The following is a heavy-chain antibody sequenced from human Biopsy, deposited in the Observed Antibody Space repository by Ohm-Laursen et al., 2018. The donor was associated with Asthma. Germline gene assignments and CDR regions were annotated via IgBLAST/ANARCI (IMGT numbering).Heavy chain of an antibody. V-gene: IGHV3-30-3*01. CDR3: ASQSSGPDFWSGYYYFDY. CDR1: GFNFKTYG. Sequence: SLRLSCAASGFNFKTYGMHWVRQAPGKGLEWIGLISYDGTNKFYADTEMGRFTISRDNSKNTLYLQMNSLRAEDTAVYYCASQSSGPDFWSGYYYFDYWGQGTLVTVSS. D-gene: IGHD3-3*01. J-gene: IGHJ4*02. CDR2: ISYDGTNK.